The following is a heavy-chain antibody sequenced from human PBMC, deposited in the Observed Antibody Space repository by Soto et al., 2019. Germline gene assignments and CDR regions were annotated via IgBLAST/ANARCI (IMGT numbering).Heavy chain of an antibody. Sequence: GGALRLSCGASGFTFSSYAMSWVRQAPGTGLGWVSAISGSGGSRYYADSVKGRFTISRDNSTNTLYLQMNSLRAEDTAVYYCAKPEGADAFDIWGQGTSVTV. CDR1: GFTFSSYA. V-gene: IGHV3-23*01. J-gene: IGHJ3*02. CDR2: ISGSGGSR. CDR3: AKPEGADAFDI.